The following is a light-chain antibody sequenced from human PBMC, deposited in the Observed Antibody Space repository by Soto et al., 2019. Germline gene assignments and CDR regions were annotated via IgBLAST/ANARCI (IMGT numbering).Light chain of an antibody. J-gene: IGLJ2*01. CDR2: EVS. CDR1: SSDVGGYNY. V-gene: IGLV2-14*01. Sequence: QSVLTQPASVSGSPGQSITISCTGTSSDVGGYNYVSWYQQHPGKAPKLMIYEVSNRPSGVSNRFSGSESGHTASLTISGLQAEDEADYYCSSYTSNSTPLVFGGGTKVTVL. CDR3: SSYTSNSTPLV.